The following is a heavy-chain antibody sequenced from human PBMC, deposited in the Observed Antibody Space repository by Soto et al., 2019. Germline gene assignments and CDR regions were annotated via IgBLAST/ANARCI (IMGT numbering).Heavy chain of an antibody. J-gene: IGHJ4*02. Sequence: GGSLRLSCAASGFTFSSYAMSWVRQAPGKGLEWVSAISGSGGSTYYADSVKGRFTISRDNSKNTLYLQMNSLRAEDTAVYYCAKLDDYIWGSYRPDFDYWGQGTLVTVSS. D-gene: IGHD3-16*02. V-gene: IGHV3-23*01. CDR2: ISGSGGST. CDR1: GFTFSSYA. CDR3: AKLDDYIWGSYRPDFDY.